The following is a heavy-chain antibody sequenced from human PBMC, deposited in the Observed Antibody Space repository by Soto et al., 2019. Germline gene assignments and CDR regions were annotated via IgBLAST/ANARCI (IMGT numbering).Heavy chain of an antibody. CDR2: ISAYNGNT. Sequence: QVQLVQSGAEVKKPGASVKVSCKASGYTFTSYGISWVRQAPGQGLEWMGWISAYNGNTNYAQKLQGRVTITRDTSASTAYMELSSLRSEDTAVYYCARDHKVGGYATSCDYWGQGTLVTVSS. CDR1: GYTFTSYG. V-gene: IGHV1-18*01. D-gene: IGHD5-12*01. J-gene: IGHJ4*02. CDR3: ARDHKVGGYATSCDY.